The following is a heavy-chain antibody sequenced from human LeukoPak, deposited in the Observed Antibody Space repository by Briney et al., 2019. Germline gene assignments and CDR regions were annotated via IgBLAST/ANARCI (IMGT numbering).Heavy chain of an antibody. CDR1: GYTFTSHG. V-gene: IGHV1-18*01. Sequence: AASVKVSCKASGYTFTSHGISWLRQAPGQGLEWMGWISCYNGDTKYAQNFQGRVTMTTDASTSTAYMELSSLRSEDTAVYYCARASADIVVVPAANYYGMDVWGQGTTVTVSS. CDR3: ARASADIVVVPAANYYGMDV. D-gene: IGHD2-2*01. CDR2: ISCYNGDT. J-gene: IGHJ6*02.